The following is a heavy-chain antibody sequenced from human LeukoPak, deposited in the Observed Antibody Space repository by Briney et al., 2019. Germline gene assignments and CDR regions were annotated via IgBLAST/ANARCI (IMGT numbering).Heavy chain of an antibody. CDR3: ARTPNYYYMDV. V-gene: IGHV1-8*03. CDR1: GYTFTSYD. CDR2: MNPNSGNT. J-gene: IGHJ6*03. Sequence: ASVKVSCRASGYTFTSYDINWVRQATGQGLEWMGWMNPNSGNTGYAQKFQGRVTITRNTSISTAYMELSSLRSEDTAVYYCARTPNYYYMDVWGKGTTVTVSS.